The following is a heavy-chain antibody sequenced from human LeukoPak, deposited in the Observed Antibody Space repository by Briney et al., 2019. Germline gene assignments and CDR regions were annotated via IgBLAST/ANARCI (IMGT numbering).Heavy chain of an antibody. CDR3: ARYAGGSWQQLVLYYFDY. J-gene: IGHJ4*02. CDR2: INPNSGGT. D-gene: IGHD6-13*01. CDR1: GYTFTGYY. Sequence: GASVKVSCKASGYTFTGYYMHWVRQAPGQGLEWMGWINPNSGGTNYAQKFQGRVTMTRDTSISTAYMELSRLRSDDTAVYYCARYAGGSWQQLVLYYFDYWGQGTLVTVSS. V-gene: IGHV1-2*02.